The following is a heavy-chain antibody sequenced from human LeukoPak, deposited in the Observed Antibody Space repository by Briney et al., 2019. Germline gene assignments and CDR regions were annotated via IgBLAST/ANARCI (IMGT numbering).Heavy chain of an antibody. V-gene: IGHV3-23*01. J-gene: IGHJ4*02. CDR1: GFTFSSYA. CDR2: ISGSGGST. CDR3: AKMPVSTRSKYYFDY. D-gene: IGHD5/OR15-5a*01. Sequence: GGSLRLSCAASGFTFSSYAMSWVRQAPGKGLEWVSAISGSGGSTYHADSVKGRFTISRDNSKNTLYLQMNSLRAEDTAVYYCAKMPVSTRSKYYFDYWGQGTLVTVSS.